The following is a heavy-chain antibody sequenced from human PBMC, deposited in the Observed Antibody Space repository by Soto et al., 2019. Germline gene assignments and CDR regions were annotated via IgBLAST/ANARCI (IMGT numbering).Heavy chain of an antibody. J-gene: IGHJ6*02. CDR1: GFTFSSYA. V-gene: IGHV3-30-3*01. CDR3: ARDLAGYNHDYGMDV. Sequence: AGSLRLSCAASGFTFSSYAMHWVRQAPGKGLEWVAVISYDGSNKYYADSVKGRFTISRDNSKNTLYLQMNSLRAEDTAVYYCARDLAGYNHDYGMDVWGQGTTVTVSS. CDR2: ISYDGSNK.